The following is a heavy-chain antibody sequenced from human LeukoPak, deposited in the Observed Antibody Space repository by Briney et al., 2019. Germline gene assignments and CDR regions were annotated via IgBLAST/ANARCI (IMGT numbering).Heavy chain of an antibody. D-gene: IGHD6-19*01. J-gene: IGHJ4*02. CDR2: FDPEDGET. V-gene: IGHV1-24*01. Sequence: ASVKVSCKVSGYTLTELSMHWVRQAPGKGLEWMGGFDPEDGETIYAQKFQGRVTMTEDTSTDTAYMELSSLRFEDTAVYYCATDQIAVAGSSYFDYWGQGTLVTVSS. CDR1: GYTLTELS. CDR3: ATDQIAVAGSSYFDY.